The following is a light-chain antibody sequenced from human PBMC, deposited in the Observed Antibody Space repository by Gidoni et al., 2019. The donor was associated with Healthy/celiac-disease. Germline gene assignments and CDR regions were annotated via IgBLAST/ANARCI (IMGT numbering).Light chain of an antibody. V-gene: IGKV1-39*01. CDR1: QSISSY. CDR3: QQSYSSPLYT. J-gene: IGKJ2*01. Sequence: DIQMTQSPSSLSASVGDRVTITCRASQSISSYLNWYQQKPGKAPKLLIYAASSLQSGVPSRFSGSGSGTDFTLTISSLQPEDFATYYYQQSYSSPLYTFXQXTKLEIK. CDR2: AAS.